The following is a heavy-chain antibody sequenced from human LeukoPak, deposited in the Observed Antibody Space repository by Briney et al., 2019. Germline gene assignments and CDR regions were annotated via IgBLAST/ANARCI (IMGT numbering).Heavy chain of an antibody. Sequence: GGSLRLSCAASGFTFDDYVMYWVRQAPGRGLEWVSGISWNSGSIGYADSVKGRFTISRDNAKKSLYLQMNSLRTEDTALYYCAKDIDPAPEVTATFDYWGQGTLVTVSS. CDR1: GFTFDDYV. J-gene: IGHJ4*02. D-gene: IGHD2-21*02. V-gene: IGHV3-9*01. CDR2: ISWNSGSI. CDR3: AKDIDPAPEVTATFDY.